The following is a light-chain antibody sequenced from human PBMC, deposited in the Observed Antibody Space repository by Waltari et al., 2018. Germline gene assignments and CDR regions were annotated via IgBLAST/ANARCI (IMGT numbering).Light chain of an antibody. V-gene: IGLV1-40*01. CDR3: QSYDSSLSGSWV. CDR2: DNN. CDR1: SSNIGAGYD. Sequence: QSVLTQPPSVSGAPGPRVTISCTGSSSNIGAGYDVHWCQQLPGTTPQLLIYDNNNRPPGVPYRFSGSKSGTSASLAITGLQAEDEADYYCQSYDSSLSGSWVFGGGTKLTVL. J-gene: IGLJ2*01.